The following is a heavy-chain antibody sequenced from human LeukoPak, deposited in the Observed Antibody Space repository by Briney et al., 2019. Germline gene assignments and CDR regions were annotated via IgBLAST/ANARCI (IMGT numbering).Heavy chain of an antibody. CDR2: IRYDGSNK. CDR1: GFTFSSYG. CDR3: AKGRLYSSSWYGN. D-gene: IGHD6-13*01. J-gene: IGHJ4*02. V-gene: IGHV3-30*02. Sequence: PGGSLRLSCAASGFTFSSYGMHWVRQAPGKGLEWVAFIRYDGSNKYYADSVNGRFTISRDNSKNTLYLQMNSLRAEDTAVYYCAKGRLYSSSWYGNWGQGTLVTVSS.